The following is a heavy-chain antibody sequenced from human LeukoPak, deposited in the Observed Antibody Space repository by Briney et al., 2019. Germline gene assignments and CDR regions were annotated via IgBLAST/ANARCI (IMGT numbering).Heavy chain of an antibody. D-gene: IGHD1-26*01. CDR1: GFTFSSYE. Sequence: GGSLRLSCAASGFTFSSYEMNWVRQAPGKGLEWVSVIYSGGSTHYGDSVKGRFTISRDDSKNTLLLQMNSLRPEDAAVYYCARASGSSLYFDTWGQGTLVTVSS. V-gene: IGHV3-53*05. J-gene: IGHJ4*02. CDR3: ARASGSSLYFDT. CDR2: IYSGGST.